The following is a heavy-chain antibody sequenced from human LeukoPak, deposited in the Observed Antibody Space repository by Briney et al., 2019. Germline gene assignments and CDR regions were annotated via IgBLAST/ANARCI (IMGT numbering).Heavy chain of an antibody. CDR3: YCGTYSGFDN. CDR1: GFTVSSYW. V-gene: IGHV3-7*01. CDR2: IKEDGSEK. Sequence: GGSLRLSCAASGFTVSSYWMNWIRQAPGKGLEWVATIKEDGSEKYYVDSVKGRFTISRDNAKNSLYLQMNSLRAEDTAVYYCYCGTYSGFDNWGQGTQVTVSS. D-gene: IGHD1-26*01. J-gene: IGHJ4*02.